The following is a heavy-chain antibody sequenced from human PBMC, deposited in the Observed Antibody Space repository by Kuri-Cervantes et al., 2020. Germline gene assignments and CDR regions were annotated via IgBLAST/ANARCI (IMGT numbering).Heavy chain of an antibody. CDR3: VRGDTGPAGIWGFDY. J-gene: IGHJ4*02. CDR2: INSASNKI. V-gene: IGHV3-48*02. Sequence: GGSLRLSCVASGFTFSTYSMNWVRQAPGMGLEWISYINSASNKIYYAGSVKGRFTISRDNADDSLFLQMSSLRDEDTAVYYCVRGDTGPAGIWGFDYWGQGTLVTVSS. D-gene: IGHD3-16*01. CDR1: GFTFSTYS.